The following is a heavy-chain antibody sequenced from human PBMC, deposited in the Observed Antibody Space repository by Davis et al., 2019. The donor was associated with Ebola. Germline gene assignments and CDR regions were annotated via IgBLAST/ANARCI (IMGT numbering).Heavy chain of an antibody. CDR2: ISAYNGNT. J-gene: IGHJ6*02. V-gene: IGHV1-18*01. CDR1: GYTFTSYG. D-gene: IGHD4-17*01. CDR3: ARGDYGDYVIDYYGMDV. Sequence: ASVKVSCKASGYTFTSYGISWVRQAPGQGLEWMGWISAYNGNTNYAQKLQGRVTMTTDTSTSTAYMELRSLRSEDTAVYYCARGDYGDYVIDYYGMDVWGQGTTVTVSS.